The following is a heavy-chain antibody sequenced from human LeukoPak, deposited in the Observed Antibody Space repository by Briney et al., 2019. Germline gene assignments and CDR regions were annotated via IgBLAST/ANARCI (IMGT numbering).Heavy chain of an antibody. CDR3: ARSGSRELNYYYYGMDV. V-gene: IGHV1-8*02. D-gene: IGHD1-26*01. CDR2: MNPNSGNT. J-gene: IGHJ6*02. CDR1: GYTVTSYG. Sequence: GASVKVSCKASGYTVTSYGLSLVRQAPGQGLEWMGWMNPNSGNTGYAQKFQGGVTMTRNTSISTAYMELSSLRSEDTAVYYCARSGSRELNYYYYGMDVWGQGTTVTVSS.